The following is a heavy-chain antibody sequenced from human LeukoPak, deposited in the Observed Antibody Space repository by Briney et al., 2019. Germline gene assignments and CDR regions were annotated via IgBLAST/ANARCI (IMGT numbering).Heavy chain of an antibody. CDR1: GYSISSSYY. V-gene: IGHV4-61*01. D-gene: IGHD2-2*01. J-gene: IGHJ4*02. CDR3: ARVPAATYYFDY. Sequence: SETLSLTCAVSGYSISSSYYWSWIRPPPGKGLEWIGYIYYSGSTNYNPSLKSRVTISVDTSKNQFSLKLSSVTAADTAVYYCARVPAATYYFDYWGQGTLVTVSS. CDR2: IYYSGST.